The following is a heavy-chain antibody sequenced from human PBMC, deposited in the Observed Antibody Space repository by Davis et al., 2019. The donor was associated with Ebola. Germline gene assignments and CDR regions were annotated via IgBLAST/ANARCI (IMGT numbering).Heavy chain of an antibody. CDR2: IYPGDSDT. D-gene: IGHD3-10*01. Sequence: GESLKISCKGSGYTFDNFWIGWVRQMPGKGLEWMGIIYPGDSDTIYSPSFQGQVTISVDKSITTAYLLWDSLKASDTAMYYCARLRSITRLTSFYYWGQGTLVTVSS. J-gene: IGHJ4*02. V-gene: IGHV5-51*01. CDR1: GYTFDNFW. CDR3: ARLRSITRLTSFYY.